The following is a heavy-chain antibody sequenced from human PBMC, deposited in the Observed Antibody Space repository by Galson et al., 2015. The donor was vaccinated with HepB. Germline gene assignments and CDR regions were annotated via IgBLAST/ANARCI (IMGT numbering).Heavy chain of an antibody. CDR2: INPNSGGT. CDR3: ASGPGGATIGASDY. Sequence: SVKVSCKASGYTFTGYYMHWVRQAPGQGLEWMGRINPNSGGTNYAQKFQGRVTMTRDTSISTAYMELSRLRPDDTAVYYCASGPGGATIGASDYWGQGTLITVSS. CDR1: GYTFTGYY. V-gene: IGHV1-2*06. D-gene: IGHD5-12*01. J-gene: IGHJ4*02.